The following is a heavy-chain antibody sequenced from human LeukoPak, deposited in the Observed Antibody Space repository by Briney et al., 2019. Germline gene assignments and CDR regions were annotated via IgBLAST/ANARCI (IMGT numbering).Heavy chain of an antibody. V-gene: IGHV4-61*09. CDR2: IYKSGST. J-gene: IGHJ4*02. CDR3: AREGGREGRTDY. Sequence: SETLSLTCTVSGGSISSGSYYCSWIRQPAGKGLEWIGHIYKSGSTNYNPSLKSRVTISVDTSKNQFSLKLSSVTAADTAIYYRAREGGREGRTDYWGQGTLVTVSS. CDR1: GGSISSGSYY. D-gene: IGHD3-10*01.